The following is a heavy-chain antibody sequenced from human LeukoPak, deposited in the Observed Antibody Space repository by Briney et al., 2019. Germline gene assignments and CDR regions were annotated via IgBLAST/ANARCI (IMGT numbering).Heavy chain of an antibody. V-gene: IGHV3-21*01. CDR1: GFTFSSYS. Sequence: GGSLRLSCAASGFTFSSYSMNWVRQAPGKGLEWVSSISSSSSYIYYADSVKGRFAISRDNAKNSLYLQMNSLRAEDTAVYYCARSRGYSYGSAGNWGQGTLVTVSS. J-gene: IGHJ4*02. D-gene: IGHD5-18*01. CDR3: ARSRGYSYGSAGN. CDR2: ISSSSSYI.